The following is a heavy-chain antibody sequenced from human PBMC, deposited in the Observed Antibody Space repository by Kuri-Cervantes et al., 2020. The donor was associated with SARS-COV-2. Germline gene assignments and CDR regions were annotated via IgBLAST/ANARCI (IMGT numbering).Heavy chain of an antibody. Sequence: GSLRLSCTVSGYSNSSGYYWGWIRQPPGKGLEWIGSIYHSGSTYYNPSLKSRVTISVDTSKNQFSLKLSSVTAADTAVYYCASGRREIVVVPTDMGMDVWGKGTTVTVSS. D-gene: IGHD2-2*01. J-gene: IGHJ6*03. CDR3: ASGRREIVVVPTDMGMDV. CDR1: GYSNSSGYY. V-gene: IGHV4-38-2*02. CDR2: IYHSGST.